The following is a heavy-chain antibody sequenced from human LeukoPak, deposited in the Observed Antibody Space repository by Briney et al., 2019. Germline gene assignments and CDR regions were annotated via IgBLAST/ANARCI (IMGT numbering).Heavy chain of an antibody. J-gene: IGHJ4*02. CDR2: IRYDGGNT. CDR3: ASDGRRSGSYSNYFDY. V-gene: IGHV3-30*02. Sequence: GGSLRLSCAASGFTFSSSGMHWVRQAPGKGLEWVAFIRYDGGNTYYADSVKGRFTISRDNSKNTLFLQMNSLRAEDAAVYYCASDGRRSGSYSNYFDYWGQGTLVTVSS. D-gene: IGHD1-26*01. CDR1: GFTFSSSG.